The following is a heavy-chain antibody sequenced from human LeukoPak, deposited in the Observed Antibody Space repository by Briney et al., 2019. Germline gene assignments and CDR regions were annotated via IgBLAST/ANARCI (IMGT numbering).Heavy chain of an antibody. CDR3: ARDNWNYGSSMDV. V-gene: IGHV4-59*01. CDR2: IYYSGST. Sequence: SETLSLTCTVSGGSISSYYWSWIRQPPGKGLEWIGYIYYSGSTNYNPSLKSRVTISIDTSKNQFSLKLSSVTAADTAVYYCARDNWNYGSSMDVWGQGTTVTVSS. J-gene: IGHJ6*02. CDR1: GGSISSYY. D-gene: IGHD1-7*01.